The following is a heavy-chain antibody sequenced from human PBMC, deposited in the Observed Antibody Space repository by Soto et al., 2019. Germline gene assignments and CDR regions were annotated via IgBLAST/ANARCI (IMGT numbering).Heavy chain of an antibody. D-gene: IGHD2-21*01. CDR1: GFTVSSNS. CDR3: ASPEVCEF. V-gene: IGHV3-53*01. Sequence: EVQLVESGGGLIQPGGSLRLSCAASGFTVSSNSMSLVRQAAGKGLEWVSVIYSGDSTYDADSVKGRFTISRHNSKNTLYLQMNSLRAEDTAVYYCASPEVCEFWGKGTMVTVPS. CDR2: IYSGDST. J-gene: IGHJ3*01.